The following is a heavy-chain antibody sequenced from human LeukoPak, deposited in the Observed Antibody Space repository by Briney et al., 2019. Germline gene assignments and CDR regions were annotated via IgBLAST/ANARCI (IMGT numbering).Heavy chain of an antibody. CDR3: ARFVVPAAQYYYYGMDV. Sequence: ASVKVSCKASGYTFTSYDINWVRQATGQGLEWMGWVNPNSGNTGYAQKFQGRVTMTRNTSISTAYMELSSLRSEDTAVYYCARFVVPAAQYYYYGMDVWGQGTTVIVSS. V-gene: IGHV1-8*01. D-gene: IGHD2-2*01. CDR1: GYTFTSYD. J-gene: IGHJ6*02. CDR2: VNPNSGNT.